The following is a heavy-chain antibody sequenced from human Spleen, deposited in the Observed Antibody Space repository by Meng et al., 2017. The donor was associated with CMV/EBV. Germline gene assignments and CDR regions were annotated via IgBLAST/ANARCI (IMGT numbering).Heavy chain of an antibody. Sequence: SVQVSCKASGGTFSSYAISWVRQAPGQGLEWMGGIIPIFGTANYAQKFQGRVTITTDESTSTAYMELSSLRSEDTAVYYCARGLWFGRYYYYGMDVWGQGTTVTVSS. CDR2: IIPIFGTA. CDR1: GGTFSSYA. J-gene: IGHJ6*02. D-gene: IGHD3-10*01. V-gene: IGHV1-69*05. CDR3: ARGLWFGRYYYYGMDV.